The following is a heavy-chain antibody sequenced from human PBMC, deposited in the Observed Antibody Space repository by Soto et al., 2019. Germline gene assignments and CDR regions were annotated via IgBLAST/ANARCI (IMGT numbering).Heavy chain of an antibody. CDR1: GGSTSSYY. J-gene: IGHJ4*02. CDR3: ASAYCSAGVFDPPGH. V-gene: IGHV4-59*08. D-gene: IGHD2-15*01. CDR2: IYYSGST. Sequence: SETLSLTCTVSGGSTSSYYWSWIRQPPGKGLEWIGYIYYSGSTNYNPSLKSRVTISVDTSNNQFSLKLTSVTAADTAIYFCASAYCSAGVFDPPGHWGQGALVTVSS.